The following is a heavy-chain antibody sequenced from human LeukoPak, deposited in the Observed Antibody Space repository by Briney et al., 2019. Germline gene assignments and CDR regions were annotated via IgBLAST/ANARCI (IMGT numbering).Heavy chain of an antibody. V-gene: IGHV4-59*05. J-gene: IGHJ4*02. CDR1: GGSISSYY. CDR3: ATGGDIYFDWFPLDY. Sequence: SETLSLTCTVSGGSISSYYWSWIRQPPGKGLEWIGSIYYSGSTYYNPSLKSRVTISVDTSKNQFSLKLSSVTAADTAVYYCATGGDIYFDWFPLDYWGQGTLVTVSS. CDR2: IYYSGST. D-gene: IGHD3-9*01.